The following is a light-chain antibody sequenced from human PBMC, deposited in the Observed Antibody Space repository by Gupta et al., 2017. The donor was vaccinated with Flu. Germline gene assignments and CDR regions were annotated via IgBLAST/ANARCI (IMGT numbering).Light chain of an antibody. J-gene: IGKJ2*02. Sequence: EIVMTQSPATLSVSPGESSTPSWRASQSVSSNLAWYQQKPGQAPRLLIYGASTRATGIPARFSGSGSGTEFTLIISRLQSEDVAVYYCQQYNNWSCTFGQGTKLEIK. CDR1: QSVSSN. V-gene: IGKV3-15*01. CDR2: GAS. CDR3: QQYNNWSCT.